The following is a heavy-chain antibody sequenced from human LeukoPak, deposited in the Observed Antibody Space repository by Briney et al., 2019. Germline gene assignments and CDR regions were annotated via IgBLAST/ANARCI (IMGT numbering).Heavy chain of an antibody. J-gene: IGHJ6*02. V-gene: IGHV3-7*03. CDR3: ARNNGMDV. Sequence: SGGSLRLSCAASGFALSSHWMTWARQVPGRGPEWVANVNRDGSETYYLGSVKGRFTISKDNAKNSLYLQMNSLRAEDTALYHCARNNGMDVWGQGTTVIVSS. CDR1: GFALSSHW. CDR2: VNRDGSET.